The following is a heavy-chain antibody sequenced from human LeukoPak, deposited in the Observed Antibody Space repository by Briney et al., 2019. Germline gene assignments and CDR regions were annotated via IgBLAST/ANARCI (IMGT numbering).Heavy chain of an antibody. V-gene: IGHV1-46*01. CDR1: GYTFTNYY. D-gene: IGHD3-10*01. CDR2: INPSDGIT. CDR3: ARERGGSAPDY. Sequence: GASVKVSCKASGYTFTNYYMHWVRRAPGQGLEWVGLINPSDGITNYAQKFQGRVTMTRDTSTSTVYMELSSLRSEDTAVYYCARERGGSAPDYWGQGTMVAVSS. J-gene: IGHJ4*02.